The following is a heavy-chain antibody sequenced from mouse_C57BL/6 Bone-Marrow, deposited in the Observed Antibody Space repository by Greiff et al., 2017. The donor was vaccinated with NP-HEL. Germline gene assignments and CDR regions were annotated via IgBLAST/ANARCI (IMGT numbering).Heavy chain of an antibody. CDR3: TRTEYDYDGSYFDY. CDR2: IYPYNGVS. D-gene: IGHD2-4*01. V-gene: IGHV1-31*01. Sequence: EVQLQQSGPELVKPGASVKISCKASGYSFTGYYMHWVKQSHGNILDWIGYIYPYNGVSSYNQKFKGKATLTVDKSSSTAYMELRSLTSEDSAVYYCTRTEYDYDGSYFDYWGQGTTLTVSS. CDR1: GYSFTGYY. J-gene: IGHJ2*01.